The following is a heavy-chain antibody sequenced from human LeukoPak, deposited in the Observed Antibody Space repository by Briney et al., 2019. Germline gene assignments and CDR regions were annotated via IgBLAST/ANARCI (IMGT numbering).Heavy chain of an antibody. D-gene: IGHD3-22*01. J-gene: IGHJ4*02. CDR3: ARDGHYDSSGYYRDY. Sequence: ASVKVSCKASGNTFTGYYMHWVRQAPGQGLEWMGRINPNSGGTNYAQKFQGRVTMTRDTSISTAYMELSRLRSDDTAVYYCARDGHYDSSGYYRDYWGQGTLVTVSS. CDR2: INPNSGGT. V-gene: IGHV1-2*06. CDR1: GNTFTGYY.